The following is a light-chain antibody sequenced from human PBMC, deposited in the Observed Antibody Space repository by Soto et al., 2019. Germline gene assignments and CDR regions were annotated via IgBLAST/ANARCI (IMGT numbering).Light chain of an antibody. V-gene: IGKV3-20*01. Sequence: EIVLTQSPGTLSLSPGEIATLSCGSSQSVSSGSFAWYQQKPGQAPRLLIYAASSRATGIPDRFSGSGSGTDSTLTISRLEPEDFAVYYCQQYGTSPTFGQGTRLEIK. J-gene: IGKJ5*01. CDR3: QQYGTSPT. CDR1: QSVSSGS. CDR2: AAS.